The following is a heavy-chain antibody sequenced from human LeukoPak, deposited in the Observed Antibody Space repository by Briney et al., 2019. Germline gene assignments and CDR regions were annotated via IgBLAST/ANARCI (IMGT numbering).Heavy chain of an antibody. CDR3: ASPRPEMATEIGVYYFDY. V-gene: IGHV1-69*06. J-gene: IGHJ4*02. D-gene: IGHD5-24*01. CDR2: IIPIFGTA. Sequence: GASVKVSCKASGGTFSSYAISWVRRAPGQGLEWMGGIIPIFGTANYAQKFQGRVTITADKSTSTAYMELSSLRSEDTAVYYCASPRPEMATEIGVYYFDYWGQGTLVTVSS. CDR1: GGTFSSYA.